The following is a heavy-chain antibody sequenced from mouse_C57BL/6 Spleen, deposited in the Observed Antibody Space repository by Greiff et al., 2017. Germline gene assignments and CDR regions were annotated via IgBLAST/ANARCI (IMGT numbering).Heavy chain of an antibody. V-gene: IGHV14-1*01. CDR1: GFNIKDYY. J-gene: IGHJ3*01. CDR3: TFGNNGNPAWCAY. D-gene: IGHD2-1*01. Sequence: VQLQQSGAELVRPGASVKLSCTASGFNIKDYYMNWVKQRPEQGLEWIGWIDPEDGDTEYASKFTGKATMTADTSSNTAYLKLSSLTSEDTSVYYCTFGNNGNPAWCAYWGQGTLVTVSA. CDR2: IDPEDGDT.